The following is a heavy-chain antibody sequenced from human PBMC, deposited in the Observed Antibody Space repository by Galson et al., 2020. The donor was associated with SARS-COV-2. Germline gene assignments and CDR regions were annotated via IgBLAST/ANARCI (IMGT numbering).Heavy chain of an antibody. CDR1: GFTFSSYS. CDR3: ARDWITMVRGVTNDAFDI. CDR2: ISSSSSSI. J-gene: IGHJ3*02. V-gene: IGHV3-48*02. Sequence: GGSLRLSCAASGFTFSSYSMNWVRQAPGKGLEWVSYISSSSSSIYYADSVNGRFTISRDNAKNSLYLQMNSLRDADTAVYYCARDWITMVRGVTNDAFDIWGQGTMVTVSS. D-gene: IGHD3-10*01.